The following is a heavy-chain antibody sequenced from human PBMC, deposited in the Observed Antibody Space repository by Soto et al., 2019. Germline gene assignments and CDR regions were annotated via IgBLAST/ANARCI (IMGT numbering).Heavy chain of an antibody. Sequence: PGGSLRLSCAASGFTFSSYWMSWVRQAPGKGLEWVANIKQDGSEKYYVDSVKGRFTISRDNAKNSLYLQMNSLRAEDTAVYYCARDLSRYYYDSSGYYSLDYWGQGTLVTVSS. V-gene: IGHV3-7*03. CDR1: GFTFSSYW. D-gene: IGHD3-22*01. CDR3: ARDLSRYYYDSSGYYSLDY. CDR2: IKQDGSEK. J-gene: IGHJ4*02.